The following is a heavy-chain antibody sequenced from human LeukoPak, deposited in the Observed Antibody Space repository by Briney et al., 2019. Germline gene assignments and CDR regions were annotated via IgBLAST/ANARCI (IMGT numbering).Heavy chain of an antibody. CDR3: ASFDGNINLYGVFEY. V-gene: IGHV4-34*01. J-gene: IGHJ4*02. CDR1: GGSFSGYY. CDR2: INHSGST. Sequence: SETLSLTCAVYGGSFSGYYWSWIRQPPGKGLEWIGEINHSGSTDYNPSLKSRVTISVDTSKNQFSLKLSSVTAADTAVYYCASFDGNINLYGVFEYWGQGTLVTVSS. D-gene: IGHD3-9*01.